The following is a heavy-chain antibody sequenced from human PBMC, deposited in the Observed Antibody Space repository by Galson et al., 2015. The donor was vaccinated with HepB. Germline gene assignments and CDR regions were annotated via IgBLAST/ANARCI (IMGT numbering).Heavy chain of an antibody. CDR3: TTVLFLGGMDV. V-gene: IGHV3-15*01. CDR1: GFSFSNAW. Sequence: LRLSCAASGFSFSNAWMSWVRQAPGKGLEWVGRIKSKTDGGTTDFAAPVKGRLTISRDDSKNMLYLQMNSLKAEDTAVYYCTTVLFLGGMDVWGQGTTVTVSS. D-gene: IGHD3-3*01. CDR2: IKSKTDGGTT. J-gene: IGHJ6*02.